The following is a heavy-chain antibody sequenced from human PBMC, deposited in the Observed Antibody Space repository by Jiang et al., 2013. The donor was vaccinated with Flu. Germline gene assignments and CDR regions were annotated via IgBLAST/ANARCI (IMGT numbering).Heavy chain of an antibody. V-gene: IGHV3-30*02. Sequence: VVQPGGSLRLSCAASGFTFSSYGMHWVRQAPGKGLEWVAFIRYDGSNKYYADSVKGRFTISRDNSKNTLYLQMNSLRAEDTAVYYCAKTYYYGSGSYGDAFDIWGQGTMVTVSS. CDR1: GFTFSSYG. J-gene: IGHJ3*02. CDR3: AKTYYYGSGSYGDAFDI. D-gene: IGHD3-10*01. CDR2: IRYDGSNK.